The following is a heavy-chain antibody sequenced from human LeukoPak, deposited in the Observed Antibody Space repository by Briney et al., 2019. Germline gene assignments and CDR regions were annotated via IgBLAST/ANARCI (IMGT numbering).Heavy chain of an antibody. Sequence: PGGSLRLSCAASGFTFSSYAMSWVRQAPGKGLEWVANIKQDGSEKYYVDSVKGRFTISRDNAKNSLYLQMNSLRAEDTAVYYCARGGLTLPIQLWFSIFDYWGQGTLVTVSS. D-gene: IGHD5-18*01. CDR2: IKQDGSEK. CDR3: ARGGLTLPIQLWFSIFDY. CDR1: GFTFSSYA. J-gene: IGHJ4*02. V-gene: IGHV3-7*01.